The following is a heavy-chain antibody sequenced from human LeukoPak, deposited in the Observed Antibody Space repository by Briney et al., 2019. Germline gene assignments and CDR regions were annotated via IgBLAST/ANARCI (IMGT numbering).Heavy chain of an antibody. J-gene: IGHJ4*02. CDR2: ISGSGGST. D-gene: IGHD1-26*01. Sequence: AGGSLRLSCAASGFTFSNYAMSWVRQAPGKGLEWVSGISGSGGSTYYADSVKGRFTISRDNSKNTLYLQTNSLTDEDTAVYYCAKKWGVGTTTLDYFDYWGQGTLVTVSS. CDR3: AKKWGVGTTTLDYFDY. CDR1: GFTFSNYA. V-gene: IGHV3-23*01.